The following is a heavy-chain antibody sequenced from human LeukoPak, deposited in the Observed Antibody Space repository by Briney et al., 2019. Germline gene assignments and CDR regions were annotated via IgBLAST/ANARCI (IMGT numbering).Heavy chain of an antibody. D-gene: IGHD6-19*01. V-gene: IGHV3-23*01. CDR2: ISESGGTT. CDR1: GFRFRNYA. CDR3: ARETRGAVGSY. Sequence: GGSLRLSCAASGFRFRNYAMSWVRQAPGKGLEWVSAISESGGTTYYADSVKGRFTISRDNSKNTLYLQMSSLRDEDTAVYYCARETRGAVGSYWGQGTLVTVSS. J-gene: IGHJ4*02.